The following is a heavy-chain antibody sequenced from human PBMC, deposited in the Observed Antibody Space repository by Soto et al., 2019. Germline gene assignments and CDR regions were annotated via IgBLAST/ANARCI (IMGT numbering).Heavy chain of an antibody. D-gene: IGHD6-13*01. Sequence: SETLSLTCTVSGGSISSSSYYWGWIRQPPGKGLEWIGSIYYSGSTYYNPSLKSRVTISVDTSKNQFSLKLSSVTAADTAVYYCARRRAAASPLVYYYYYGMDVWGQGTTVTVSS. CDR1: GGSISSSSYY. V-gene: IGHV4-39*01. CDR3: ARRRAAASPLVYYYYYGMDV. J-gene: IGHJ6*02. CDR2: IYYSGST.